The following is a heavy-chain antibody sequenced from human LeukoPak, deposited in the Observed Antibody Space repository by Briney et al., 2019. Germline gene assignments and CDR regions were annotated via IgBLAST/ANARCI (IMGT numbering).Heavy chain of an antibody. J-gene: IGHJ4*02. Sequence: ASVKVSCKASGYTFTSYYMHWVRQAPGQGLEWMGIINPSGGSTSYAQKFQGRVTMTRDTSTSTVYMELSSLGSEDTAVYYCARDGDYYDSSGYYPDYWGQGTLVTVSS. CDR1: GYTFTSYY. CDR3: ARDGDYYDSSGYYPDY. V-gene: IGHV1-46*01. D-gene: IGHD3-22*01. CDR2: INPSGGST.